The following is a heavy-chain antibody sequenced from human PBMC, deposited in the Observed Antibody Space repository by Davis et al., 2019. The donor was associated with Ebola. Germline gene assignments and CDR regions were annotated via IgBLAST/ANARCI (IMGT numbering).Heavy chain of an antibody. J-gene: IGHJ3*02. V-gene: IGHV4-30-4*01. CDR3: ARPSGYSSGWYNGAAFDI. CDR2: IYYSGST. CDR1: GGSISSGDYY. D-gene: IGHD6-19*01. Sequence: SETLSLTCTVSGGSISSGDYYWSWIRQPPGKGLEWIGYIYYSGSTYSNPSLKSRVTITVDTSKNQFPLKLSSVTATDTAVYYCARPSGYSSGWYNGAAFDIWGQGTMVTASS.